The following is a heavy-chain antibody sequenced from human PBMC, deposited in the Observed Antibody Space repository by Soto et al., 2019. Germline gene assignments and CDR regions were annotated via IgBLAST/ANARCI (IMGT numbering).Heavy chain of an antibody. CDR2: ISYSGST. CDR1: GASISSYY. Sequence: QVQLQESGPGLVKPSETLSLPCTVSGASISSYYWSWIRQPPGKGLEWIGYISYSGSTNYNPSLKSRVTISVDTTKNQLSLKLSSVTAADTAVYYCARFYSGYAFDYWGQGTLVTVSS. CDR3: ARFYSGYAFDY. V-gene: IGHV4-59*01. D-gene: IGHD5-12*01. J-gene: IGHJ4*02.